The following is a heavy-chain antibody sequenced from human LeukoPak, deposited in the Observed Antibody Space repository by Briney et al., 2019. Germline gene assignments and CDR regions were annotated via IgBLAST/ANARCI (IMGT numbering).Heavy chain of an antibody. V-gene: IGHV3-23*01. CDR2: ISGSGGNT. D-gene: IGHD1-26*01. CDR1: GFSFSSYA. J-gene: IGHJ4*02. Sequence: GGSLRLSCAASGFSFSSYAMSWVRQAPGKGLEWVAHISGSGGNTYYADSVKGRFTISTDNSKNTLNLQMNSLRAEDTAVYYCAKRVGPTGQRDPLFDYWGQGTLVIVSS. CDR3: AKRVGPTGQRDPLFDY.